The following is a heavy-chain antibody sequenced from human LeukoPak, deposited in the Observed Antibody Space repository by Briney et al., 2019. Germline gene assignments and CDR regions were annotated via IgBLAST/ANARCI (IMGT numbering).Heavy chain of an antibody. CDR2: IAGSSAI. J-gene: IGHJ4*02. D-gene: IGHD1-1*01. Sequence: GGSLRLSCAASGFTFSTYSINWVRQAPGKGLEWVSHIAGSSAICYADSVKGRFTISRDNSKNSLYLQMNSLRTEDTALYYCAKGSGGTGLYFDYWGQGTLVTVSS. CDR1: GFTFSTYS. V-gene: IGHV3-48*04. CDR3: AKGSGGTGLYFDY.